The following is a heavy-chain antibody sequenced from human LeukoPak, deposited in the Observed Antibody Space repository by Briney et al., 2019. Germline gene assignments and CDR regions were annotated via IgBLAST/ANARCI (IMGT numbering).Heavy chain of an antibody. J-gene: IGHJ3*02. V-gene: IGHV1-69*13. CDR1: GYTFTSYA. CDR2: IIPIFGTA. D-gene: IGHD2-2*01. Sequence: GASVKVSCKASGYTFTSYAISWVRQAPGQGLEWMGGIIPIFGTANYAQKFQGRVTITADESTSTAYMELSSLRSEDTAVYYCARWGGYCSSTSCYPHDAFDIWGQGTMVTVSS. CDR3: ARWGGYCSSTSCYPHDAFDI.